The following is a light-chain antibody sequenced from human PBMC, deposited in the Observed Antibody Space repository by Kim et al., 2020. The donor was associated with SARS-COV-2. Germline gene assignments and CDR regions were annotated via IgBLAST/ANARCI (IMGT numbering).Light chain of an antibody. CDR3: SSYTTTTTRV. V-gene: IGLV2-14*03. CDR1: SSNVGGYNY. Sequence: QSALTQPASVSGSPGQSITISCTGTSSNVGGYNYVSWYQQHPGKAPKLMIYDVGTRPSGVSDRFPGSKSGNTASLTISGLQTEDEADYYCSSYTTTTTRVFGGGTQLTVL. J-gene: IGLJ3*02. CDR2: DVG.